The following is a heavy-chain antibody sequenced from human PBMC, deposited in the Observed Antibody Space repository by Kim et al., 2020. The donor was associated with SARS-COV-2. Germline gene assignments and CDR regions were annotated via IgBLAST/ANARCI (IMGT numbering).Heavy chain of an antibody. V-gene: IGHV3-74*03. D-gene: IGHD6-19*01. CDR2: INSDGSST. J-gene: IGHJ4*02. CDR3: ARGVTVAGTTPIGY. CDR1: GFTFSSYW. Sequence: LSLTCAASGFTFSSYWMHWVRQAPGKGLVWVSRINSDGSSTQYADSVKGRFTISRDNAKNTLYLQMNSLRAEDTAVYYCARGVTVAGTTPIGYWGQGNLVTVSS.